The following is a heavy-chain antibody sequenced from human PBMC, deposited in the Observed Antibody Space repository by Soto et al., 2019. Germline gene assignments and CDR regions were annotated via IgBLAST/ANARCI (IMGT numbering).Heavy chain of an antibody. V-gene: IGHV4-34*01. D-gene: IGHD3-10*01. CDR1: GGSFSGYY. CDR3: ARAMTVRGVITCDY. Sequence: PSETLSLTCAVYGGSFSGYYWSWIRQPPGKGLEWIGEINHSGSTNYNPSLKSRVTISVDTSKNQFSLKLSSVTAADTAVYYCARAMTVRGVITCDYWGQGTLVTVSS. J-gene: IGHJ4*02. CDR2: INHSGST.